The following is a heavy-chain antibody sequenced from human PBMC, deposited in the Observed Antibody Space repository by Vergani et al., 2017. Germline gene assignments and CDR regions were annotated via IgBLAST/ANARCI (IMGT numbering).Heavy chain of an antibody. D-gene: IGHD2-21*02. CDR2: IWYDGSNK. CDR3: ARDRPEHIVVVTAMVVDP. Sequence: QVQLVESGGGVVQPGRSLRLSCAASGFTFSSYGMHWVRQAPGKGLEWVAVIWYDGSNKYYADSVKGRFTISRDNSKNTLYLQMNSLRAEDTAVYYCARDRPEHIVVVTAMVVDPWGQGTLVTVSS. CDR1: GFTFSSYG. V-gene: IGHV3-33*01. J-gene: IGHJ5*02.